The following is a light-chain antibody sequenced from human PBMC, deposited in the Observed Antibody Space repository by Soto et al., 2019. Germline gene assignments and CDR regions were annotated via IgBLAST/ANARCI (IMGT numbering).Light chain of an antibody. CDR2: GSS. Sequence: EVVLTQSPGTLSFSPGERATLSCRASQSVSNNYFAWYQQKPGQAPRLLIFGSSDRSTGIPDRFSGSGSGTDFTLTISRLEPEEFAVYCCQQYGSSPPYTFGQGTKLEIK. J-gene: IGKJ2*01. V-gene: IGKV3-20*01. CDR1: QSVSNNY. CDR3: QQYGSSPPYT.